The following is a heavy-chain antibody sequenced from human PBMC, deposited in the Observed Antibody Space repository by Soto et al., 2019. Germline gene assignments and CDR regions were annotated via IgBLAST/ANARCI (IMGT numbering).Heavy chain of an antibody. D-gene: IGHD2-2*01. J-gene: IGHJ4*02. Sequence: QVQLVESGGGLVQPGGSLRLSCAASGFTFSDYYMSWIRQTPGKGLEWVSYITGSSVYTNYADSVKGRFTISRDNAKNSLYLQMSSLRAEDTAVYYCARGRRTTSQTDFDYWGQGTLVTVSS. CDR3: ARGRRTTSQTDFDY. V-gene: IGHV3-11*06. CDR1: GFTFSDYY. CDR2: ITGSSVYT.